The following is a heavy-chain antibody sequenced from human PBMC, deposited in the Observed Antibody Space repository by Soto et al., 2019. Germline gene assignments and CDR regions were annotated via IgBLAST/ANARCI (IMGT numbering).Heavy chain of an antibody. CDR2: IYYSGSS. CDR3: ARDPNTILAT. V-gene: IGHV4-31*03. J-gene: IGHJ5*02. D-gene: IGHD3-3*01. Sequence: PSETLSLTCTVSGDSISSGGHYWSWIRQHPGKGLEWIGFIYYSGSSYYNPSLQSRVTISVDTSKNQFSLNLSSVTAADTAVYFCARDPNTILATWGQGTLVTVSS. CDR1: GDSISSGGHY.